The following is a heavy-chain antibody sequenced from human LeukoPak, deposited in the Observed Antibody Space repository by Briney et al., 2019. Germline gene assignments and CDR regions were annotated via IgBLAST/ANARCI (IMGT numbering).Heavy chain of an antibody. V-gene: IGHV3-21*04. J-gene: IGHJ4*02. CDR1: GFNFNSYN. Sequence: GGSLRLSCAASGFNFNSYNMHWVRRAPGKGLEWLSSISTSTSSIYYADSVKGRFTISTDNAKKSLFLQMNSLRAEDTAVYYCARRRDFIDYWGQGTLVTVSS. CDR2: ISTSTSSI. CDR3: ARRRDFIDY. D-gene: IGHD3/OR15-3a*01.